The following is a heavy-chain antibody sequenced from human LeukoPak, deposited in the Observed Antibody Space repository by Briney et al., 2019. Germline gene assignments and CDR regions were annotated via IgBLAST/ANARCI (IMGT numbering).Heavy chain of an antibody. CDR3: ARGEYDSSGYYAGY. D-gene: IGHD3-22*01. CDR2: ISSSGSTI. Sequence: GGSLRLSCAASGFTFSSYEMNWVRQAPGKGPEWVSYISSSGSTIYYADSVKGRFTISRDNAKNSLYLQMNSLRAEDTAVYYCARGEYDSSGYYAGYWGQGTLVTASS. J-gene: IGHJ4*02. CDR1: GFTFSSYE. V-gene: IGHV3-48*03.